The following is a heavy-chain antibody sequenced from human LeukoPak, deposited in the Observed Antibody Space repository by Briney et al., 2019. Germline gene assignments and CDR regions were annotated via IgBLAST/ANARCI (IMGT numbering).Heavy chain of an antibody. CDR3: ARAADYDILTGYPYYFDY. J-gene: IGHJ4*02. Sequence: KPSETLSLTCTVSGGSMSSYHWNWIRQPPGKRLEWIGDIYYSGSTNYNPSLKSRVTISVDTSQNQFSLKLSSVTAADTAVYYCARAADYDILTGYPYYFDYWGQGTRVTVSS. CDR1: GGSMSSYH. CDR2: IYYSGST. D-gene: IGHD3-9*01. V-gene: IGHV4-59*01.